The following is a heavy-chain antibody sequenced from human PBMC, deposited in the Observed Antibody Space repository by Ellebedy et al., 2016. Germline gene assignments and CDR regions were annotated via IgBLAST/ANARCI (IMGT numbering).Heavy chain of an antibody. CDR1: GYTFTTFI. D-gene: IGHD3-10*01. Sequence: ASVKVSCXASGYTFTTFIIPWARQPPAQGLEWMGFLNTFSGNTKFAPKFHGRVSMTTDSSTHTAYIDLRSRRSDDTALYYCAKTSGWGYGENWGQGTLVTVSS. CDR2: LNTFSGNT. V-gene: IGHV1-18*04. CDR3: AKTSGWGYGEN. J-gene: IGHJ4*02.